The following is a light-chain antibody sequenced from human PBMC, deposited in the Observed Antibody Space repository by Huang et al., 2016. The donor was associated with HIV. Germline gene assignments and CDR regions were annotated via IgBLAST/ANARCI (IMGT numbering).Light chain of an antibody. CDR2: GTS. CDR1: QSVSRN. CDR3: QQYNNWPYT. J-gene: IGKJ2*01. V-gene: IGKV3-15*01. Sequence: EIVMTQSPATLSVSPGELATLSCRASQSVSRNLAWHQQKPGQTPRLLIYGTSTRATGIPARFSGSGSGTEFTLTISSLQSEDFAVYYCQQYNNWPYTFGQGTKLEIK.